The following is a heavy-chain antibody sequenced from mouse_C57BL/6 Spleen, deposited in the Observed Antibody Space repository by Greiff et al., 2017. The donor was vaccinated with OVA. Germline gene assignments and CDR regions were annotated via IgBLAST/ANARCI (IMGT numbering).Heavy chain of an antibody. CDR1: GYAFSSSW. Sequence: VKLQESGPELVKPGASVKISCKASGYAFSSSWMNWVKQRPGKGLEWIGRIYPGDGDTNYNGKFKGKATLTADKSSSTAYMQLSSLTSEDSAVYFCARSTMVTFDYWGQGTTLTVSS. CDR3: ARSTMVTFDY. J-gene: IGHJ2*01. CDR2: IYPGDGDT. V-gene: IGHV1-82*01. D-gene: IGHD2-2*01.